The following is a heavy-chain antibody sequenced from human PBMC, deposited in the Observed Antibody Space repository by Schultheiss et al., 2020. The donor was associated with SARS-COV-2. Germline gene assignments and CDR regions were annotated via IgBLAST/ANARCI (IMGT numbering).Heavy chain of an antibody. D-gene: IGHD6-13*01. CDR1: GFTVSSNY. J-gene: IGHJ4*02. CDR3: AKDSSSWYNHFDY. Sequence: GGSLRLSCAASGFTVSSNYMSWVRQAPGKGLEWVGRIKSKTDGGTTDYAAPVKGRFTISRDNSKNTLYLQMNSLRAEDTAVYYCAKDSSSWYNHFDYWGQGTLVTVSS. CDR2: IKSKTDGGTT. V-gene: IGHV3-15*01.